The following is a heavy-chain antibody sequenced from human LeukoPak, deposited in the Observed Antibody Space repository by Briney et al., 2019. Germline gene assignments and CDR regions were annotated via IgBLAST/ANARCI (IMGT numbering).Heavy chain of an antibody. J-gene: IGHJ5*02. CDR1: GYSFTSYW. D-gene: IGHD3-9*01. Sequence: GESLKISCKGSGYSFTSYWIGWVRQMPGKGLEWMGIIYTRDSDTRYSPSFQGHVTISADKSISTAYLQWSSLKASDTTMYYCARHRHYDILTGYYDNNWFDPWGQRTLVTVSS. V-gene: IGHV5-51*01. CDR2: IYTRDSDT. CDR3: ARHRHYDILTGYYDNNWFDP.